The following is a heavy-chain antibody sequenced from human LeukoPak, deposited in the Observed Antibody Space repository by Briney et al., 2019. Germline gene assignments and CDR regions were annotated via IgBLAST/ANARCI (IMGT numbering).Heavy chain of an antibody. V-gene: IGHV3-23*01. J-gene: IGHJ4*02. D-gene: IGHD2-2*01. CDR1: GFTFSSYV. Sequence: GGSLRLSCAASGFTFSSYVMSWVRQAPGKGLEWVSAISGSGGSTYYADSVKGRSTISRDNSKNTLYLQMNSLRAEDTAVYYCAKDKPDIVVVPAAYYFDYWGQGTLVTVSS. CDR3: AKDKPDIVVVPAAYYFDY. CDR2: ISGSGGST.